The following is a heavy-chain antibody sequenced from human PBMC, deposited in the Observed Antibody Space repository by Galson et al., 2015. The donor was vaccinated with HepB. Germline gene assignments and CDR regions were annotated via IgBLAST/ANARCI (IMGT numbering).Heavy chain of an antibody. V-gene: IGHV6-1*01. J-gene: IGHJ4*02. CDR3: ARGWYAFDY. D-gene: IGHD6-13*01. CDR1: GDSVSSNSAA. Sequence: CAISGDSVSSNSAAWNWIRRSPSRGLEWLGRTYYRSKWYNDYAVSVKSRITINPDTSKNQFSLQLNSVTPEDTAVYYCARGWYAFDYWGQGTLVTVSS. CDR2: TYYRSKWYN.